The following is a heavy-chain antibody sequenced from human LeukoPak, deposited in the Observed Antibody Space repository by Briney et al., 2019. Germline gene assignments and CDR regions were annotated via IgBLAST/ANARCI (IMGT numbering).Heavy chain of an antibody. CDR1: GGSFSGYY. J-gene: IGHJ5*02. CDR3: ARQRTGTTSRWFDP. D-gene: IGHD1-7*01. CDR2: INHSGST. V-gene: IGHV4-34*01. Sequence: SETLSLTCTVYGGSFSGYYWSWIRQPPGKGLEWIGEINHSGSTNYNPSLKSRVTISVDTSKNQFSLKLSSVTAADTAVYYCARQRTGTTSRWFDPWGQGTLVTVSS.